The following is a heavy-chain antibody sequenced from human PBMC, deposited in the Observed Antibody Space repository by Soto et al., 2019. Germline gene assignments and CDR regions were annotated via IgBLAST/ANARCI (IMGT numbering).Heavy chain of an antibody. J-gene: IGHJ4*02. CDR2: ISTSGATR. CDR3: ARFFGSGFDY. V-gene: IGHV3-48*02. D-gene: IGHD6-19*01. CDR1: GFTFSTDS. Sequence: EVQLVESGGGLVQPGGSLRLSCVASGFTFSTDSMNWVRQAPGKGLEWVAHISTSGATRYYADSVKGRFTISRDNAKTSLYLQMDRLRNEDTAVYYCARFFGSGFDYWGQGNLVTVSS.